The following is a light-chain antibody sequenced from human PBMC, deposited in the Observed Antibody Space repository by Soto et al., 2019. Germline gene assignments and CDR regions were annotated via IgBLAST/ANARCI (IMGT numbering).Light chain of an antibody. V-gene: IGKV3-20*01. CDR3: QQYGGSPYT. CDR2: VAS. CDR1: QSVSSSY. Sequence: EIVLTQSPGTLSLSPGERATLSCRASQSVSSSYLAWYQQKSGQAPRLLIYVASTRAAGIPDRFSGIGSGADFTLTISRLEPEDFAVYYCQQYGGSPYTFGQGTKLEIK. J-gene: IGKJ2*01.